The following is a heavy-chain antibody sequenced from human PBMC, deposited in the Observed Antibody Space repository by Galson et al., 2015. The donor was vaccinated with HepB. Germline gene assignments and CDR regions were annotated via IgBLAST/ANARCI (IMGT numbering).Heavy chain of an antibody. V-gene: IGHV1-18*01. Sequence: APGQRPEWMGWVSGYDGSANYSPKFQGRVTMTTQTSTGTAYMEMRSLGSDDTAVYYCARDSRLELQLNNYYSYGMDVWGQGTSIIVS. CDR3: ARDSRLELQLNNYYSYGMDV. J-gene: IGHJ6*02. CDR2: VSGYDGSA. D-gene: IGHD1-7*01.